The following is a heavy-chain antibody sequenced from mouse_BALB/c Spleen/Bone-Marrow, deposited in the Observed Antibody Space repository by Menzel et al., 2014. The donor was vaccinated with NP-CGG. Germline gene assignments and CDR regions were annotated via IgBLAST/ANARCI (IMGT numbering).Heavy chain of an antibody. CDR3: ARSPYYGNYDDF. V-gene: IGHV1-84*02. CDR1: GYTFTDYY. D-gene: IGHD2-10*01. CDR2: IYPGSGNT. J-gene: IGHJ2*01. Sequence: VQVVESGPELVKPGASVKISCKASGYTFTDYYINWVKQKPGQGLEWIGWIYPGSGNTKYNEKFKGKATLTVDTSSSTAYMQLSSLTSEDTAVYFCARSPYYGNYDDFWGQGTTLTVSS.